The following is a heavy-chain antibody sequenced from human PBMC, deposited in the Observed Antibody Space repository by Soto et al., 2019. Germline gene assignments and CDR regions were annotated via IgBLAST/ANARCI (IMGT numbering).Heavy chain of an antibody. CDR2: ISYDGSNK. D-gene: IGHD6-6*01. CDR1: GFTFSIYA. Sequence: GSLRLSCAASGFTFSIYAMHWVRQAPGKGLEWVAVISYDGSNKYYADSVKGRFTISRDNSKNTLYLQMNSLRAEDTAVYYCARFSSSSAFDYWGQGTLVTVSS. CDR3: ARFSSSSAFDY. V-gene: IGHV3-30-3*01. J-gene: IGHJ4*02.